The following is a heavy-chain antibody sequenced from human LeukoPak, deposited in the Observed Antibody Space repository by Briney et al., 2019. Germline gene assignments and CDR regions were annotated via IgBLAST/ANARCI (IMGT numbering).Heavy chain of an antibody. V-gene: IGHV1-8*01. J-gene: IGHJ4*02. CDR2: MNPNSGNT. CDR3: ARDGGSGYDDEGFDY. Sequence: ASVKVSCKASGYTFTGYDINWVRQATGQGLEWMGWMNPNSGNTGYAQKFQGRVTMTRNTSISTAYMELSSLRSEDTAVYHCARDGGSGYDDEGFDYWGQGTLVTVSS. CDR1: GYTFTGYD. D-gene: IGHD5-12*01.